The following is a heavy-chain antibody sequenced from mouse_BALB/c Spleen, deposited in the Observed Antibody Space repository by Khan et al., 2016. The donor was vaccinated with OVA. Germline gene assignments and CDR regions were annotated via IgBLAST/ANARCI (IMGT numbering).Heavy chain of an antibody. J-gene: IGHJ4*01. CDR3: ARQPYYHYYIMDY. CDR2: LWSDGST. CDR1: GFSLTDYG. D-gene: IGHD2-10*01. Sequence: VQLKQSGPGLVAPPQSLSLTCTISGFSLTDYGVHWVRQPPGKGLEWLVVLWSDGSTAYNSALKSRLSIIKDNSKSQIFLKMNSLQTDDTAMYYCARQPYYHYYIMDYWGQGTSVTVSS. V-gene: IGHV2-6-1*01.